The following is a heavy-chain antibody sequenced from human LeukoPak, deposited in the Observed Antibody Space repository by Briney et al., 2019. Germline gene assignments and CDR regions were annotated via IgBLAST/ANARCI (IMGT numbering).Heavy chain of an antibody. J-gene: IGHJ4*02. V-gene: IGHV1-8*02. CDR1: GYSFTSYY. CDR3: ARGPPNWGYDY. CDR2: MSPNSGNT. Sequence: ASVKVSCKASGYSFTSYYIHWVRQATGQGPEWMGWMSPNSGNTGYAQKFQGRVTMTRDTSISTAYMELSGLISEDTAVYYCARGPPNWGYDYWGQGSLVTVSS. D-gene: IGHD7-27*01.